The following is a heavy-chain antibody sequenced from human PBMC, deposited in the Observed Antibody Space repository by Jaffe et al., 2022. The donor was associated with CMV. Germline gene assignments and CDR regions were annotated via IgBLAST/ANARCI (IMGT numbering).Heavy chain of an antibody. D-gene: IGHD6-13*01. J-gene: IGHJ6*02. CDR1: GFTFGDYA. Sequence: EVQLVESGGGWVKPGRSLRLSCTGSGFTFGDYAMSWFRQAPGKGLEWVGYIRSKAYGGTTEYAASVKGRFTISRDDSKGIAYLQMNSLKIEDTAMYYCSREESSSNWYGVSLGYYYYGMDVWGQGTTVTVSS. V-gene: IGHV3-49*05. CDR3: SREESSSNWYGVSLGYYYYGMDV. CDR2: IRSKAYGGTT.